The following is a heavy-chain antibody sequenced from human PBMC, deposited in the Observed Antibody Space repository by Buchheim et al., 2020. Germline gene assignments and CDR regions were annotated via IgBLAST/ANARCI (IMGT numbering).Heavy chain of an antibody. V-gene: IGHV3-21*01. CDR1: GFTFSTHS. Sequence: EVQLVESGGGLVKPGGSLRLSCAASGFTFSTHSMSWVRQAPGKGLEWVSSITAGGTSIYYEDSVKGRFTISRDNAKNYLFLQMTGLGADDTAVYFCARDSGRAWSNFDFWGQGAL. CDR3: ARDSGRAWSNFDF. CDR2: ITAGGTSI. D-gene: IGHD6-19*01. J-gene: IGHJ4*02.